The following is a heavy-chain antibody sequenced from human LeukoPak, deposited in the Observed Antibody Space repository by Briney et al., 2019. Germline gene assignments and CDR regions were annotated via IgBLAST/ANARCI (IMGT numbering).Heavy chain of an antibody. CDR3: ARDPGDYRLYYYYMDV. CDR2: ISYDGSNK. D-gene: IGHD4-17*01. V-gene: IGHV3-30*03. CDR1: GFTFSSYG. J-gene: IGHJ6*03. Sequence: PGRSLRLSCAASGFTFSSYGMHWVRQAPGKGLEWVAVISYDGSNKYYADSVKGRFTISRDNSKNTLYLQMNSLRAEDTAVYYCARDPGDYRLYYYYMDVWGKGTTVTVSS.